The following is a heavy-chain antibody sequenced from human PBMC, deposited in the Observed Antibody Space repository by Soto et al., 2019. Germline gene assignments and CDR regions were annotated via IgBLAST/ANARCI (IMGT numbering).Heavy chain of an antibody. CDR1: GGSISSSNW. Sequence: SETLSLTCAVSGGSISSSNWWSWVRQPPGKGLEWIGEIYHSGSTNYNPSLKSRVTISVDKSKSQFSLKLSSVTAADTAVYYCATYAASPPAARDYWGQGTLVTVSS. CDR2: IYHSGST. CDR3: ATYAASPPAARDY. V-gene: IGHV4-4*02. J-gene: IGHJ4*02. D-gene: IGHD6-25*01.